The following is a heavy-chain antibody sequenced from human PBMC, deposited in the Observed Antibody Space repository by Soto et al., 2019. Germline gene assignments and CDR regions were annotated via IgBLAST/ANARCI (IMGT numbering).Heavy chain of an antibody. V-gene: IGHV2-5*01. J-gene: IGHJ5*02. CDR3: AKSGSSGWYGWFDP. Sequence: SGPTLVNPTQTLTLTCIFSGFSLRTSGVGVGWIRQPPGKALEWLGFIYWNDDKRYSPSLKSRLTITKDTSKNQVVLTMTNMDPVDTATXYFAKSGSSGWYGWFDPWGQGTLVTVSS. CDR1: GFSLRTSGVG. D-gene: IGHD6-19*01. CDR2: IYWNDDK.